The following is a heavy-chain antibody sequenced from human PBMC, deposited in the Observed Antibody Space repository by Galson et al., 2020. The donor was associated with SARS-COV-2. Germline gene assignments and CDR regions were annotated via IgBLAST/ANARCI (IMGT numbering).Heavy chain of an antibody. Sequence: SETLSLTCAVSGGSISSSDWWGWVRQPPGKGLEWIGELFHSGYTNYNPSLKRRVTMSLDPSKNQFSLKLSSVTAADTPLYYCSRSIVTAYYFSYMDVWGKGTTVTVSS. V-gene: IGHV4-4*02. CDR3: SRSIVTAYYFSYMDV. CDR1: GGSISSSDW. CDR2: LFHSGYT. J-gene: IGHJ6*03. D-gene: IGHD1-26*01.